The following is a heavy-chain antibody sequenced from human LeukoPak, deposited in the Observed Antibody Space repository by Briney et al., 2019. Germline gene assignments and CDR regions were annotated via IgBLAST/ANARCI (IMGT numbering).Heavy chain of an antibody. CDR2: IKEDGSSQ. J-gene: IGHJ1*01. Sequence: GGSLRLSCVASGFTFSHSWMTWVRQAPGKGLEWVGHIKEDGSSQNYADSVKGRFTISRDNAKSSLHLQMNGLRAEDTAMYYCARRGDGYGGMTARYFQHWGQGTLVTVSS. CDR1: GFTFSHSW. CDR3: ARRGDGYGGMTARYFQH. D-gene: IGHD4-23*01. V-gene: IGHV3-7*03.